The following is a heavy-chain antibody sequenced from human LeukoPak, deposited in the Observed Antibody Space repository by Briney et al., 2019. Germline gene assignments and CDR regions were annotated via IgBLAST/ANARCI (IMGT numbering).Heavy chain of an antibody. CDR1: GFTFSSYA. J-gene: IGHJ4*02. Sequence: PGGSLRLSCAASGFTFSSYAMSWVRQAPGKGLEWVSAISGSGGSTYYADSVKGRFTISRDNSKYTLYLQMNSLRAEDAAVYYCAKRITMVRGVVTGSDYWGQGTLVTVSS. CDR2: ISGSGGST. CDR3: AKRITMVRGVVTGSDY. D-gene: IGHD3-10*01. V-gene: IGHV3-23*01.